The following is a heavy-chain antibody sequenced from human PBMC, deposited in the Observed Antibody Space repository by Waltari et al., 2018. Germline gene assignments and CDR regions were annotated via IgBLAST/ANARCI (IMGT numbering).Heavy chain of an antibody. V-gene: IGHV1-69*05. CDR1: GGTFSSYA. D-gene: IGHD1-26*01. Sequence: QVQLVQSGAEVKKPGSSVTVSCKASGGTFSSYAISWIRQAPGQGLEWMGGIIPIFGTANYAQKFQGRVTITTDESTSTAYMELSSLRAEDTAVYYCARPSAGDYFDYWGQGTLVTVSS. CDR3: ARPSAGDYFDY. J-gene: IGHJ4*02. CDR2: IIPIFGTA.